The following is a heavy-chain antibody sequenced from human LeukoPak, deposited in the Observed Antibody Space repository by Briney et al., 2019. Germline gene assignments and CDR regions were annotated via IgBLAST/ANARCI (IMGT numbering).Heavy chain of an antibody. J-gene: IGHJ3*02. Sequence: SETLSLTCTVSGGSIDNYYWSWIRQPPGKGLEWIGSIYYSGSTYYNPSLKSRVTIFVDTSRNQFSLQLNSVTAADTAVYYCARPDQRGYTYGYSAFDIWGQGTMVTVSS. CDR3: ARPDQRGYTYGYSAFDI. V-gene: IGHV4-59*05. D-gene: IGHD5-18*01. CDR2: IYYSGST. CDR1: GGSIDNYY.